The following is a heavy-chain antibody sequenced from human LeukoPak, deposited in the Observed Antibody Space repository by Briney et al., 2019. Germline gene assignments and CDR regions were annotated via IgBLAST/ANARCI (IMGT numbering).Heavy chain of an antibody. J-gene: IGHJ4*02. Sequence: ASVKVSCKASGYIFTGYYMHWVRQAPGQGLEWMGWINPNSGGTNYAQKFQGRVTMTRDTSISTAYMELSRLRSDDTAVYYCARDTKKAPAAMYILDYWGQGTLVTVSS. CDR1: GYIFTGYY. CDR3: ARDTKKAPAAMYILDY. V-gene: IGHV1-2*02. D-gene: IGHD2-2*01. CDR2: INPNSGGT.